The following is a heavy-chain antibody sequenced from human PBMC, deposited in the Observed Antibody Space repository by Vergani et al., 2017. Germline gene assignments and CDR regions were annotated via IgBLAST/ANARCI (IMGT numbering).Heavy chain of an antibody. Sequence: QVNLQESGPGLVKPSETLSLTCAVSGDSISSGNNWGWIRQPPGKGLEWISSVSHSGDTYFNPSLKGRVTISVDTSKNQFSLTLTSVTAADTAVYYCASDTHSGQRADRWGQGILVTVTS. V-gene: IGHV4-38-2*01. CDR3: ASDTHSGQRADR. CDR1: GDSISSGNN. CDR2: VSHSGDT. J-gene: IGHJ5*02. D-gene: IGHD6-19*01.